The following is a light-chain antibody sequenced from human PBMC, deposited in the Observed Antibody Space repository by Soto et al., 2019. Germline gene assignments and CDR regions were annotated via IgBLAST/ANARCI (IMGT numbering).Light chain of an antibody. J-gene: IGLJ1*01. CDR1: SSDVGGYNY. V-gene: IGLV2-14*01. CDR2: EVS. CDR3: SSYTSSSTLV. Sequence: QSALTQPASVSGSPGQSITIYCTGTSSDVGGYNYVSWYQQHPGKAPKLMIYEVSNRPSGVSNRFSGSKSGNTASLTISGLQAEDEADYYCSSYTSSSTLVFGTGTKVTAL.